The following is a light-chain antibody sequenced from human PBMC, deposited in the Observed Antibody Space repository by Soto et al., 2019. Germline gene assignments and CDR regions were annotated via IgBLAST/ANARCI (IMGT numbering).Light chain of an antibody. CDR3: SSYTSSSTLNYV. CDR2: DVS. J-gene: IGLJ1*01. Sequence: QSALTQPASVSGSPGQSITISCTGTSSDVGGYNYVSWYQQHPGKAPKLMIYDVSNGPSGVSNRFSGSKSGNTASLTISGLQAEDDADYYCSSYTSSSTLNYVFGTGTKLTVL. CDR1: SSDVGGYNY. V-gene: IGLV2-14*01.